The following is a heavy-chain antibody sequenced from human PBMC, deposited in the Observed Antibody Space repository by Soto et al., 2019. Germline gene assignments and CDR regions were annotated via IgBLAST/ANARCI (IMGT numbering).Heavy chain of an antibody. D-gene: IGHD1-20*01. CDR1: GGSISSSSYY. CDR3: ARHVLRNNRFDF. Sequence: SETLSLTCTVSGGSISSSSYYWGWIRQPPGKGLEWIGYIYYSGNTNYNPSLGSRVTISIDTSKNQFSLSLTSVTAADTAVYYWARHVLRNNRFDFWGQGTLVTVSS. CDR2: IYYSGNT. J-gene: IGHJ4*02. V-gene: IGHV4-39*07.